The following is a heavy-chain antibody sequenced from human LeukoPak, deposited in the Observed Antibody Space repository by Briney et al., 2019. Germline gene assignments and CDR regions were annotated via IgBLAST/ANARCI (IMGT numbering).Heavy chain of an antibody. CDR3: ARGSDATYYYDSSGFPYYYYYYMDV. V-gene: IGHV1-69*05. Sequence: SVKVSCKASGGTFSSYAISWVRQAPGQGLEWMGGVIPIFGTANYVQKFQGRVTITTDESTSTAYMELSSLRSEDTAVYYCARGSDATYYYDSSGFPYYYYYYMDVWGKGTTVTVSS. CDR1: GGTFSSYA. J-gene: IGHJ6*03. CDR2: VIPIFGTA. D-gene: IGHD3-22*01.